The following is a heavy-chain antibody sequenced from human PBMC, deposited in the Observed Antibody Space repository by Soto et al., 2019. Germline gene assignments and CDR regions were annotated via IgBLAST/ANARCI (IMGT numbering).Heavy chain of an antibody. D-gene: IGHD6-6*01. J-gene: IGHJ6*02. CDR3: AREGAAPYYYYGMDV. Sequence: TLSLTCTVSVGSISSGGYFWSWIRQHPGKGLEWIGFIYYSGSTYYNPSLKSRVTISVDTSKNQFSLKLSSVTAADTAVYYCAREGAAPYYYYGMDVWGQGTTVTVSS. V-gene: IGHV4-31*03. CDR2: IYYSGST. CDR1: VGSISSGGYF.